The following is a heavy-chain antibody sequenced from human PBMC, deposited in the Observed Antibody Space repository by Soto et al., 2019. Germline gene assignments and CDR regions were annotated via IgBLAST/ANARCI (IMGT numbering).Heavy chain of an antibody. Sequence: SETLSLTCAVYCGSFIGYYWSWIRQPPGKGLEWIGEINHSGSTNYNPSLKSRVTISVDTSKNQFSLKLTSVTAADTAVYYCARTKSSTSCYLRYWGQGTLVTVSS. V-gene: IGHV4-34*01. CDR2: INHSGST. D-gene: IGHD2-2*01. J-gene: IGHJ4*02. CDR1: CGSFIGYY. CDR3: ARTKSSTSCYLRY.